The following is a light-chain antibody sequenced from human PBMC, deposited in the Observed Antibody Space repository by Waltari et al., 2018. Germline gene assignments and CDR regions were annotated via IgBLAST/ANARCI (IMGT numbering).Light chain of an antibody. CDR2: DAS. V-gene: IGKV3D-15*01. Sequence: EIVMTQSPATMSLSPGERATLSCRASQSVSSRLAWYRQKPGQAPRLLIYDASSRATGIPDRFSGSGSVTEFTLTISSLEPEDVAVYFCQQESNWSYSFGQGTKVEIK. CDR3: QQESNWSYS. J-gene: IGKJ2*03. CDR1: QSVSSR.